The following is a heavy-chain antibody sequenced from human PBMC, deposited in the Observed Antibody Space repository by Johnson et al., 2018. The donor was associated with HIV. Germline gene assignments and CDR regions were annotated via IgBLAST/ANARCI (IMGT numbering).Heavy chain of an antibody. CDR2: IYSAGSA. CDR3: AKSLFSSSWPYDAFDM. Sequence: VHLVESGGGLVQPGGSLRLSCAASGFTFSSYAMSWVRQAPGKGLEWVSVIYSAGSAYYADSVKGRFTISRDNSKNTLYLQMNSLRAEDTAVYYCAKSLFSSSWPYDAFDMWGQGTMVTVS. D-gene: IGHD6-13*01. CDR1: GFTFSSYA. J-gene: IGHJ3*02. V-gene: IGHV3-66*02.